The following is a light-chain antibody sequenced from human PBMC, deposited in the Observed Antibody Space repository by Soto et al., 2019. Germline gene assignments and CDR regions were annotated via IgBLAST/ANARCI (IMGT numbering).Light chain of an antibody. CDR2: DAS. V-gene: IGKV3-11*01. J-gene: IGKJ1*01. Sequence: SVLTQSPATLSLSPGERATLSCRASQSVSSYLAWYQQKPGQAPRLLIYDASNRATGIPARFSGSGSGTDFTLTISSLEPDVFAGYPCQPRSFWPTTFCQGT. CDR3: QPRSFWPTT. CDR1: QSVSSY.